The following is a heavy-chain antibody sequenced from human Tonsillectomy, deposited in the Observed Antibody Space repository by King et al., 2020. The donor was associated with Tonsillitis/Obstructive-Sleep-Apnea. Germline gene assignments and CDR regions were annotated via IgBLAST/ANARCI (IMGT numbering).Heavy chain of an antibody. V-gene: IGHV3-48*03. CDR2: ISSSGSTI. CDR1: GFTFSSYE. CDR3: ATQAPYYYGSGSYSFDY. D-gene: IGHD3-10*01. J-gene: IGHJ4*02. Sequence: VQLVESGGGLVQPGGSLRLSCAASGFTFSSYEMNWVRQAPGKGLEWVSYISSSGSTIYYADSVKGRFTISRDNAKNSLYLQMNSLRAEDTAVYYCATQAPYYYGSGSYSFDYWGQGTLVTVSS.